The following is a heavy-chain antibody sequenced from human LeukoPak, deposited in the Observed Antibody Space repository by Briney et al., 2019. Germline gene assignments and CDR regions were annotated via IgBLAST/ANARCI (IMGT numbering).Heavy chain of an antibody. V-gene: IGHV3-7*01. CDR2: INQDGSGR. CDR3: ARGIGWLGPFDY. J-gene: IGHJ4*02. Sequence: PGGSLRLSCVASGFTFSTYWMSWVRQAPGKGLEWVANINQDGSGRYHVDSVKGRITISRDNAKNSLYLQMNSLRAEDTAVYYCARGIGWLGPFDYWGQGTLVTVSS. D-gene: IGHD6-19*01. CDR1: GFTFSTYW.